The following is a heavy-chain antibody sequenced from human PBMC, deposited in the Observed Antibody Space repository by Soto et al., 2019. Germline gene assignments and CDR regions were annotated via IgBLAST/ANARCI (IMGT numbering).Heavy chain of an antibody. CDR1: GGSVSSGGYY. D-gene: IGHD6-25*01. J-gene: IGHJ5*02. CDR2: INHSGST. V-gene: IGHV4-61*08. CDR3: ARASAYRDWFDP. Sequence: PSETLCLTCTVSGGSVSSGGYYWSWIRQPPGKGLEWIGEINHSGSTNYNPSLKSRVTISVDTSKNQFSLKLSSVTAADTAVYYCARASAYRDWFDPWGQGTLVTVSS.